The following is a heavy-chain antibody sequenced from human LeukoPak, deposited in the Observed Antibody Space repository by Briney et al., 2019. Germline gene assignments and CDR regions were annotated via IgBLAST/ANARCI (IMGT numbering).Heavy chain of an antibody. CDR3: AKDLEDTAMIRRPYDI. Sequence: GGSLRLSCVASGLTFITYAMSWVRQAPGKGLEWVSGISGSGGSTPYADSVKGRFTISRDNSKNTLYLQMNSLRAEDTAVYYCAKDLEDTAMIRRPYDIWGQGTIVTVSS. D-gene: IGHD5-18*01. J-gene: IGHJ3*02. CDR1: GLTFITYA. CDR2: ISGSGGST. V-gene: IGHV3-23*01.